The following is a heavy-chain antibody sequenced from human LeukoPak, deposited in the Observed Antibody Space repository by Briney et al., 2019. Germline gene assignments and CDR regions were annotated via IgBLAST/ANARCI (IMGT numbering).Heavy chain of an antibody. CDR3: ARDHAGSGRAFDY. V-gene: IGHV3-30*03. Sequence: SLRLSCAASGFTFSTYGIHWVRQAPGKGLEWVGLLSSGGINKHYADSVKGRFIISRDNSMNTLYLQMNSLGVEDTAVYYCARDHAGSGRAFDYWGQGTLVTVSS. CDR2: LSSGGINK. CDR1: GFTFSTYG. D-gene: IGHD2-15*01. J-gene: IGHJ4*02.